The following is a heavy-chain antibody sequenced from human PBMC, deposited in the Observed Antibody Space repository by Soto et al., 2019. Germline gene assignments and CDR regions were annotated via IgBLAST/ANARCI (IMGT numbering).Heavy chain of an antibody. D-gene: IGHD1-26*01. V-gene: IGHV3-53*01. CDR3: ARDRSGSYSSYYYYGMDV. Sequence: LXLSCAASVFTFSSNYMSWVRQAPWKGLEWVSVIYSGGSTYYADSVKGRFTISRDNSKNTLYLQMNSLRAEDTAVYYCARDRSGSYSSYYYYGMDVWGQGTTVTVSS. J-gene: IGHJ6*02. CDR1: VFTFSSNY. CDR2: IYSGGST.